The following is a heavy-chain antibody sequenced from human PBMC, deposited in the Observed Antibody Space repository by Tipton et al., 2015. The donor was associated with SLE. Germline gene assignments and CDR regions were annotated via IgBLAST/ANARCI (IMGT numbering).Heavy chain of an antibody. CDR1: GFTFSRSA. D-gene: IGHD5-12*01. V-gene: IGHV3-48*03. CDR2: ISSSGSII. J-gene: IGHJ4*02. CDR3: ASRVPYSGYQY. Sequence: SLRLSCAASGFTFSRSAMTWVRQAPGKGLEWVSYISSSGSIIYYADSVKGRFTISRDNAKNALYLQMNSLRVDDTAVYYCASRVPYSGYQYWGQGTLVTVSS.